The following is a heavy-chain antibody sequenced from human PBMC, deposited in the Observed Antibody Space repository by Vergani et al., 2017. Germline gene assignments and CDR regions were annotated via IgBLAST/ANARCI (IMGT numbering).Heavy chain of an antibody. J-gene: IGHJ4*02. Sequence: VQLVESGGGLIQPGGSLRLSCAASGFTVSSNYMSWVRQAPGKGLEWVSVISYDGSNKYYADSVKGRFTISRDNSKNTLYLQMNSLRAEDTAVYYCNCRGFDYWGQGTLVTVSS. CDR3: NCRGFDY. D-gene: IGHD3-10*01. CDR1: GFTVSSNY. CDR2: ISYDGSNK. V-gene: IGHV3-30*03.